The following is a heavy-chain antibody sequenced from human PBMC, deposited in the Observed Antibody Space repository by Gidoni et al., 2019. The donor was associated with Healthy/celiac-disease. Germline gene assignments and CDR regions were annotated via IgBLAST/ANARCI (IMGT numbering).Heavy chain of an antibody. CDR2: INHSGST. CDR1: GGSFSGYY. J-gene: IGHJ5*02. D-gene: IGHD6-13*01. V-gene: IGHV4-34*01. Sequence: QVQLQQWGAGLLKPSETLSLTCAVYGGSFSGYYWSWIRQPPGKGLEWIGEINHSGSTNYNPSLKSRVTISVDTSKNQFSLKLISVTAADTAVYYCASLYPNFRSEIAAAGETDPEIHNWFDPWGQGTLVTVSS. CDR3: ASLYPNFRSEIAAAGETDPEIHNWFDP.